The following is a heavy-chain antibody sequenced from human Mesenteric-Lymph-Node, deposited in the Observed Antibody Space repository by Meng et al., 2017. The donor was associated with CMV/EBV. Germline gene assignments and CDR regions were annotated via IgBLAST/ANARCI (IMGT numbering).Heavy chain of an antibody. CDR2: INPNSGST. D-gene: IGHD3-3*01. V-gene: IGHV1-46*01. CDR1: GYTFTGYY. J-gene: IGHJ6*02. CDR3: ARDRGEDYVFWSGYYIYYYYGMDV. Sequence: SVKVSCKASGYTFTGYYMHWVRQAPGQGLEWMGWINPNSGSTSYAQKFQGRVTMTRDTSTSTVYMELSSLRSEDTAVYYCARDRGEDYVFWSGYYIYYYYGMDVWGQGTTVTVSS.